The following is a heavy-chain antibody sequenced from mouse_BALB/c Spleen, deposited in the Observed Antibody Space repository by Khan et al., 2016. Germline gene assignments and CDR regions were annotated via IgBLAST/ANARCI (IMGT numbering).Heavy chain of an antibody. CDR2: IDPANGNT. CDR3: ARPPDDYDVGFAY. J-gene: IGHJ3*01. D-gene: IGHD2-4*01. CDR1: GFNIKDTY. Sequence: VQLQQSGAELVKPGASVKLSCTASGFNIKDTYMHWVKQRPEQGLEWIGRIDPANGNTKYDPKFQGKATITADTSSNQAYLQLRSLPSEATAVYYCARPPDDYDVGFAYWGQGTLVTVSA. V-gene: IGHV14-3*02.